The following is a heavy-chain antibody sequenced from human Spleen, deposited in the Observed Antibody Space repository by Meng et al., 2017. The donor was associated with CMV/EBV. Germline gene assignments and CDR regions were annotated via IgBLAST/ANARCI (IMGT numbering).Heavy chain of an antibody. CDR3: ARGYCTDSNCYKVKGWFDP. CDR2: VSPYNGHT. V-gene: IGHV1-18*01. Sequence: ASVKVSCKASGYTFTNHGISWVRQAPGQGLEWMGWVSPYNGHTNYAQMLQGRVTMTTDTSTSTAYMELRNLTSDDTAVYYCARGYCTDSNCYKVKGWFDPWGQGTLVTVSS. CDR1: GYTFTNHG. D-gene: IGHD2-2*02. J-gene: IGHJ5*02.